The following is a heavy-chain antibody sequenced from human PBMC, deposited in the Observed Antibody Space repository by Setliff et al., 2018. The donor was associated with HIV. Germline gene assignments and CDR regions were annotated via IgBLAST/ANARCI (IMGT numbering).Heavy chain of an antibody. Sequence: GSLRLSCAASGFTFSSYGVHWVRQAPGKGLEWVAFIRNDGSDKHYVDSVKGRFTISRDNSKNTLYLQMNSLRVEDTAVYYCAKDVCSGAYCYAYYYYGMDVWGQGTMVTVSS. V-gene: IGHV3-30*02. CDR2: IRNDGSDK. CDR3: AKDVCSGAYCYAYYYYGMDV. D-gene: IGHD2-15*01. J-gene: IGHJ6*02. CDR1: GFTFSSYG.